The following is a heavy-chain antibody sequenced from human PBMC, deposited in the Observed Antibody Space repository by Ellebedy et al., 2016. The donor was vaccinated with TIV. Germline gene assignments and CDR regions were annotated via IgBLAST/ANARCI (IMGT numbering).Heavy chain of an antibody. V-gene: IGHV4-59*01. J-gene: IGHJ4*02. CDR1: GASISSSY. Sequence: MPSETLSLTCTVSGASISSSYWSWIPQTPGKDLEWIGYISNTGRTNYNPSLQRRVTISVDTSRNQFSLTLRSLTAADTAVYYCARDRRGSYDFWGQGTLLAVSS. CDR2: ISNTGRT. D-gene: IGHD3-10*01. CDR3: ARDRRGSYDF.